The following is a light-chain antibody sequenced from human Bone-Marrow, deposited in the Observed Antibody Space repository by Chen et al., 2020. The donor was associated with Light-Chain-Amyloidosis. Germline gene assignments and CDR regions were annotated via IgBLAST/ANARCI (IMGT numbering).Light chain of an antibody. V-gene: IGLV3-1*01. CDR1: KLGDKY. CDR2: EDT. CDR3: QAWDSSTGVV. J-gene: IGLJ2*01. Sequence: SYEVTQPPSVSVSPGQPASITCSGDKLGDKYACWYQQKPGQSPVVVIYEDTKRPSGIPERFSGSNSGNTATLTISGTRAMDEADYYCQAWDSSTGVVFGGGTKLTVL.